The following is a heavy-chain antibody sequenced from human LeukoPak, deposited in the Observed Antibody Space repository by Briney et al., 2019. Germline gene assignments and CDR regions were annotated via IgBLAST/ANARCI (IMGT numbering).Heavy chain of an antibody. Sequence: PSETLSLTCTVSGGSISSYYWSWIRQPPGKGLEWIGYIYYSGSTNYNPSLKSRVTISVDTSKNQFSLKLSSVTAADTAVYYCARLQGPCGGDCYAHAFDIWGQGTMVTVSS. J-gene: IGHJ3*02. D-gene: IGHD2-21*02. CDR2: IYYSGST. CDR1: GGSISSYY. V-gene: IGHV4-59*08. CDR3: ARLQGPCGGDCYAHAFDI.